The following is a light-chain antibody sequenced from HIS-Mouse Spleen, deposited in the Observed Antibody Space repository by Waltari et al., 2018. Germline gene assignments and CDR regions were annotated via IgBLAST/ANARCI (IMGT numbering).Light chain of an antibody. CDR1: ALPKKY. J-gene: IGLJ2*01. CDR3: YSTDSSGNHRV. V-gene: IGLV3-10*01. Sequence: SYELTQPPSVLVSPGQTARITCSGDALPKKYAYWYQQKSGQAPVLVIYEDSQRPSGIPERFAGSSSGTMATLTISGAQVEDEADYYCYSTDSSGNHRVFGGGTKLTVL. CDR2: EDS.